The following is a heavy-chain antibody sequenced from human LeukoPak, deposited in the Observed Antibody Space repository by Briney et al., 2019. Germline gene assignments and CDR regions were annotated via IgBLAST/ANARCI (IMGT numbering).Heavy chain of an antibody. V-gene: IGHV3-23*01. Sequence: GGSLRLSCAASGFTFSSDAMSWVRQAPGKGLEWVSAISGSGGSTYYADSVKGRFTISRDNSKNTLYLQMNSLRAEDTAVYYCAKDPVVPAADTYYYYGMDVWGQGTTVTVSS. CDR2: ISGSGGST. J-gene: IGHJ6*02. CDR1: GFTFSSDA. D-gene: IGHD2-2*01. CDR3: AKDPVVPAADTYYYYGMDV.